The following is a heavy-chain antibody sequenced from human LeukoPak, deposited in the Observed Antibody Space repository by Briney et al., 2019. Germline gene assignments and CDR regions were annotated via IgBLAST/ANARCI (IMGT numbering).Heavy chain of an antibody. CDR3: SRDLLMYYSGSGEST. Sequence: GASVKVSCKASGYTFTGYYIHWVRQAPGQGPEWMGWINPHSGATNYAQKSQGRVTMTRDTSISTAFMELSSLRSDDTAMYYCSRDLLMYYSGSGESTWGQGTQVTVSS. V-gene: IGHV1-2*02. CDR1: GYTFTGYY. D-gene: IGHD3-10*01. J-gene: IGHJ5*02. CDR2: INPHSGAT.